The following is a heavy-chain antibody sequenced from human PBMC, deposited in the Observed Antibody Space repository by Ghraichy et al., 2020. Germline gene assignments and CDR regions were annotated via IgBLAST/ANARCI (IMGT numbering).Heavy chain of an antibody. CDR1: GGSISSGGYS. V-gene: IGHV4-30-2*01. CDR2: IYHSGST. Sequence: SETLSLTCAVSGGSISSGGYSWSWIRQPPGKGLEWIGYIYHSGSTYYNPSLKSRVTISVDRSKNQFSLKLSSVTAADTAVYYWASSIWVGEFPHFDYWGQGTLVTVSS. CDR3: ASSIWVGEFPHFDY. J-gene: IGHJ4*02. D-gene: IGHD3-10*01.